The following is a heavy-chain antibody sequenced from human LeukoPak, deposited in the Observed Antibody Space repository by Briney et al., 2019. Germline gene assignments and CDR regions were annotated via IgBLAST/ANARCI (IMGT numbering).Heavy chain of an antibody. CDR3: ARADTGIAVAGTYYYGMDV. CDR2: INHSGST. Sequence: SETLSLTCAVYGGSFSGYYWSWIRQPPGKGLEWIGEINHSGSTNYNPSLKSRVTVSVDTSKNQFSLKLSSVTAADTAVYYCARADTGIAVAGTYYYGMDVWGQGTTVTVSS. CDR1: GGSFSGYY. J-gene: IGHJ6*02. V-gene: IGHV4-34*01. D-gene: IGHD6-19*01.